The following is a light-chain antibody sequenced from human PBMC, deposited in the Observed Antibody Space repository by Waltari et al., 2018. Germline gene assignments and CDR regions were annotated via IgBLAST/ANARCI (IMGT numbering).Light chain of an antibody. CDR1: SSDVVGYDS. CDR3: SSYTSSDTLEVI. J-gene: IGLJ2*01. CDR2: EVF. V-gene: IGLV2-14*01. Sequence: QSALTQPASVSGSPGQSITISCTATSSDVVGYDSVSWYPQHPGKAPTLRIYEVFYRPSGVADRFSGSKSGNTASLTISGLQAEDEADYYCSSYTSSDTLEVIFGGGTKLTVL.